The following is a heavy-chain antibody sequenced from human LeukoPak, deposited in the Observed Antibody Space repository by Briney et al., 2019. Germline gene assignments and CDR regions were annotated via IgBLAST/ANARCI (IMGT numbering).Heavy chain of an antibody. CDR1: RGSFRNYY. CDR2: IYYSGST. V-gene: IGHV4-59*01. Sequence: SETLSLTCTVSRGSFRNYYWSWIRQSPGKGLEWIGYIYYSGSTNYNPSLKSRVSISVDTSKNQFSLKLTSVTPADTAVYYCARETVIASSYDYWGQGILVTVSS. D-gene: IGHD4-17*01. CDR3: ARETVIASSYDY. J-gene: IGHJ4*02.